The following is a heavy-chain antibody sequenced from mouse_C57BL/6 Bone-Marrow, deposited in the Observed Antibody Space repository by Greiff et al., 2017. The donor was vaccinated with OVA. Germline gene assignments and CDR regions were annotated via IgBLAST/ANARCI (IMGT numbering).Heavy chain of an antibody. CDR1: GFTFSSYG. D-gene: IGHD1-1*01. CDR3: ARQVYYDSSSWFAY. Sequence: EVQRVESGGDLVKPGGSLKLSCAASGFTFSSYGMSWVRQTPDKRLEWVATISSGGSYTYYPDSVKGRFTISRDNAKNTLYLQMGNLKSEYTAMYYCARQVYYDSSSWFAYRGKGALVTVSA. V-gene: IGHV5-6*01. CDR2: ISSGGSYT. J-gene: IGHJ3*01.